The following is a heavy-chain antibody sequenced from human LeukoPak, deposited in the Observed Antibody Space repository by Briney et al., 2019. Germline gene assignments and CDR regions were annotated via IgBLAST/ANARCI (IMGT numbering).Heavy chain of an antibody. CDR1: GFTFDDYG. Sequence: GGSLRLSCAASGFTFDDYGMSWVRQAPGKGLEWVSGINWNGGSTGYADSVKGRFTISRDNAKNSLYPQMNSLRAEDTAVYFCAKGRSSSWYVAYWGQGTLVTVSS. D-gene: IGHD6-13*01. J-gene: IGHJ4*02. V-gene: IGHV3-20*04. CDR3: AKGRSSSWYVAY. CDR2: INWNGGST.